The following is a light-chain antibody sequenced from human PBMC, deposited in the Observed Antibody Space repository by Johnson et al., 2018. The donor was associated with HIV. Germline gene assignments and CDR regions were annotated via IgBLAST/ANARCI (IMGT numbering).Light chain of an antibody. Sequence: QSVLTQPPSVSAAPGQKVTISCSGSSSNIGNNYVSWYQQVPGAAPKLLIYDNSKRPSGIPDRFSGSRSGTSATLGITGLQTGDEADYYGGTWDSSLGTGFFGTGTKVTVL. V-gene: IGLV1-51*01. CDR1: SSNIGNNY. J-gene: IGLJ1*01. CDR2: DNS. CDR3: GTWDSSLGTGF.